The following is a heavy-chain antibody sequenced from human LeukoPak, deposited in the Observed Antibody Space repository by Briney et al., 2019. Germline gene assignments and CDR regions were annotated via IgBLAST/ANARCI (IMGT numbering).Heavy chain of an antibody. CDR2: IIVSGTTR. CDR3: ARVGLLSMVIYYYYGMDV. D-gene: IGHD2/OR15-2a*01. V-gene: IGHV3-48*03. J-gene: IGHJ6*02. CDR1: EFTFISYE. Sequence: PGGSLRLSCVAPEFTFISYELNWVRTGPGKGREWVSYIIVSGTTRYYADSVMGRFTISRDNAENSVYLQMNSLRAEDTAVYYCARVGLLSMVIYYYYGMDVWGQGTTVTVSS.